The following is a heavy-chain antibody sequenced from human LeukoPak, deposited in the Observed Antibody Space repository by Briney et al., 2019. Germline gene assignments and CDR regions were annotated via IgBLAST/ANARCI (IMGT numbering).Heavy chain of an antibody. CDR1: GFTFSDYY. Sequence: GGSLRLSCAASGFTFSDYYMSWTRQAPGKGLEWVSYISSSSSYTNYADSVKGRFTISRDNAKNSLYLQMNSLRAEDTAVYYCARGGDVDTAMVTGWGQGTLVTVSS. V-gene: IGHV3-11*05. CDR3: ARGGDVDTAMVTG. D-gene: IGHD5-18*01. CDR2: ISSSSSYT. J-gene: IGHJ4*02.